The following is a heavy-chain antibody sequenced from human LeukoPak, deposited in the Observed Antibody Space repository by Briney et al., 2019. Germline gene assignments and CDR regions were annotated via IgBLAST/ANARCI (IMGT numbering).Heavy chain of an antibody. V-gene: IGHV1-46*01. CDR1: GYTFTSYG. CDR2: IIPSGGST. D-gene: IGHD3-3*01. J-gene: IGHJ5*02. Sequence: GASVEVSCKASGYTFTSYGISWVRQAPGQGLEWMGMIIPSGGSTSYAQKFQGRVTMTRDLSTSTVYMELNSLRSEDTAVYYCASGGLRFFSRFDPWGQGTLVTVSS. CDR3: ASGGLRFFSRFDP.